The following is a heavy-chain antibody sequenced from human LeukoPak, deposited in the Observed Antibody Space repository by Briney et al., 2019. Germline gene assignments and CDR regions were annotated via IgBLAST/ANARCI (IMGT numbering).Heavy chain of an antibody. J-gene: IGHJ3*01. Sequence: GRSLRLSCAASGFIFSKYGMHWVRQAPGRGLEWLALIRHDGNEEWYVDSVRGRFTISRDNSKNTVFLQMNSLRADDTAVYYCARWGIVGHDAFDLWGQGTMVIVSS. CDR3: ARWGIVGHDAFDL. D-gene: IGHD3-22*01. CDR1: GFIFSKYG. CDR2: IRHDGNEE. V-gene: IGHV3-33*01.